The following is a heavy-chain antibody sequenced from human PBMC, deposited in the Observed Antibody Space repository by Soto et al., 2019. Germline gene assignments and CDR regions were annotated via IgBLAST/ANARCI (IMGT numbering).Heavy chain of an antibody. CDR3: AKDGVRGYSYGYSYFDY. V-gene: IGHV3-30*18. CDR1: GFTFSSYG. CDR2: ISYDGSNK. J-gene: IGHJ4*02. Sequence: QVQLVESGGGVVQPGRSLRLSCAASGFTFSSYGMHWVRQAPGKGLEWVAVISYDGSNKYYADSVKGRFTISRDNSKNTLYLQMNSLRAEDTAVYYCAKDGVRGYSYGYSYFDYWGQGNLVTVFS. D-gene: IGHD5-18*01.